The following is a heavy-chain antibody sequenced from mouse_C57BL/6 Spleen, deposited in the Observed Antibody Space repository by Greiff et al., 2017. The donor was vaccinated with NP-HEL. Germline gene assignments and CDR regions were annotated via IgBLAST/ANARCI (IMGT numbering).Heavy chain of an antibody. V-gene: IGHV10-1*01. CDR2: IRSKSNNYAT. CDR3: VRGPLIYYYGSSYAMDY. J-gene: IGHJ4*01. Sequence: GGGLVQPKGSLKLSCAASGFSFNTYAMNWVRQAPGKGLEWVARIRSKSNNYATYYADSVKDRFTISRDDSESMLYLQMNNLKTEDTAMYYCVRGPLIYYYGSSYAMDYWGQGTSVTVSS. D-gene: IGHD1-1*01. CDR1: GFSFNTYA.